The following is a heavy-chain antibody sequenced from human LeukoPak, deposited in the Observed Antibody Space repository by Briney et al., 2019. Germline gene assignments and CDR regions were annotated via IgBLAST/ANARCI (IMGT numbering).Heavy chain of an antibody. V-gene: IGHV4-59*01. J-gene: IGHJ4*02. D-gene: IGHD6-19*01. CDR3: ARGSLVAGSFFDY. CDR2: VYNTGTT. Sequence: SETLSLTCTVSGGSISSYYCSWIRQPPGKGLEWIAYVYNTGTTSYNPSLKSRATVSADTSRNQFSLKVTSVTAADTAVYYCARGSLVAGSFFDYWGQGALVIVSS. CDR1: GGSISSYY.